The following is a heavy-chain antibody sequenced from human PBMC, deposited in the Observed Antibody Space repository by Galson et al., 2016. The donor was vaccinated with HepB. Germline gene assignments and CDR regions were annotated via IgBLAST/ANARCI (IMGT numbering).Heavy chain of an antibody. J-gene: IGHJ6*02. CDR3: VREDYGDDPVYYYYYGMDV. Sequence: SLRLPSAASGFPFSRYWMHWVRTGPGKERLWASRTNSDGSSTTHADSGRGRSTISSDNAKNMLYLEMNSLRAEDTALYYCVREDYGDDPVYYYYYGMDVWGQGATVTVSS. V-gene: IGHV3-74*01. CDR2: TNSDGSST. CDR1: GFPFSRYW. D-gene: IGHD4-17*01.